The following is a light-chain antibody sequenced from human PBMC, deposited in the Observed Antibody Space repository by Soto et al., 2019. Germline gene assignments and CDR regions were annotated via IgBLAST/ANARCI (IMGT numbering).Light chain of an antibody. CDR1: NNDVGGYNY. V-gene: IGLV2-14*01. CDR3: SSYTSSSTYV. J-gene: IGLJ1*01. CDR2: DVS. Sequence: QSVPNQPFSGSGAPGQSFTISSPGTNNDVGGYNYVPWYQQHPGKAPKLMIYDVSNRPSGVSNRFSGSKSGNTASLTISGLQAEDEADYYCSSYTSSSTYVCGTGTKVTVL.